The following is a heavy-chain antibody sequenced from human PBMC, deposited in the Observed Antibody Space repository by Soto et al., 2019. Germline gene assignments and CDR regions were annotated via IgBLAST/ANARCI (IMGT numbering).Heavy chain of an antibody. Sequence: PGESLKISCAASGSTFINYWMSWVRQAPGKGLEWVANINQDGSQIYYVDSVKGRFTISRDNAKNSVYLQIKSLRAEDTAVYYCARIGYSSSSLDYWGLGTLVTVSS. J-gene: IGHJ4*02. D-gene: IGHD6-13*01. CDR1: GSTFINYW. CDR2: INQDGSQI. V-gene: IGHV3-7*03. CDR3: ARIGYSSSSLDY.